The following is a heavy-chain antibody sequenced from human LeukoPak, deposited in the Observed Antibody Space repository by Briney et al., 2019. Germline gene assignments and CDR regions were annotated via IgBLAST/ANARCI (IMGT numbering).Heavy chain of an antibody. CDR2: FDPEDGET. V-gene: IGHV1-24*01. CDR1: GYTLTELS. D-gene: IGHD6-19*01. Sequence: ASVKVSCKVSGYTLTELSMHWVRQAPGKGLEWMGGFDPEDGETIYAQKFQGRVTMTEDTSTDTAYMEPSSLRSEDTAVYYCATEIAVAGTNYFDYWGQGTLVTVSS. J-gene: IGHJ4*02. CDR3: ATEIAVAGTNYFDY.